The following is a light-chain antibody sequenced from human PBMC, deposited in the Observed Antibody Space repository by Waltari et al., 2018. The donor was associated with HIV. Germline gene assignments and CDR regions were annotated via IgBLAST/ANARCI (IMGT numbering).Light chain of an antibody. CDR2: EVI. Sequence: QSALTQPPSVSGPPGQSVTISCTGTSSDVGAYDRISWYHQPPGTAPTLMIYEVIFRPSVVPDRFSGSKSGNTASLTISGLQAEDECDYYCSSYTSSNIYVFGTATTVTVL. CDR1: SSDVGAYDR. V-gene: IGLV2-18*02. CDR3: SSYTSSNIYV. J-gene: IGLJ1*01.